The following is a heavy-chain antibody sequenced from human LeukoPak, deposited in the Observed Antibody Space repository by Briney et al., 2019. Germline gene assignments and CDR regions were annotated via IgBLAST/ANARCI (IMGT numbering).Heavy chain of an antibody. D-gene: IGHD4/OR15-4a*01. Sequence: GGSLRLSCAASGFIFSTYSMIWVRQAPGKGLEWLSCISNSGTIYYADSVKGRFTISRDNAKNSLYLQMNSLRAEDTAVYYCAREGLANPLDYWGQGTLVTVSS. J-gene: IGHJ4*02. V-gene: IGHV3-48*01. CDR3: AREGLANPLDY. CDR1: GFIFSTYS. CDR2: ISNSGTI.